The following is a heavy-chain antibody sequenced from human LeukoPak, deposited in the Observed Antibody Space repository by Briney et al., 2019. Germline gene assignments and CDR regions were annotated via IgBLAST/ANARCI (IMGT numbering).Heavy chain of an antibody. Sequence: PGGSLRLSCAASGFTFSSYSMNWVRQAPGKGLEWVSYISSSSSTIYYADSVKGRFTISRDNAKNSPYLQMNSLRAEDTAVYYCARGGPHDSSGLSYDYWGQGTLVTVSS. CDR3: ARGGPHDSSGLSYDY. CDR2: ISSSSSTI. V-gene: IGHV3-48*01. J-gene: IGHJ4*02. D-gene: IGHD3-22*01. CDR1: GFTFSSYS.